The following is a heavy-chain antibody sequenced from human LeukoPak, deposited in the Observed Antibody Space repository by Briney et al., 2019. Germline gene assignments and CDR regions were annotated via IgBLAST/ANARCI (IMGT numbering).Heavy chain of an antibody. Sequence: GESLKISCKGSGYSFTNYWIDWGRPMPGKGLEWMGIIYPGDSDTRYSPSFQGQVTISADKSISTAYLQWSSLTASDTAMYYCARHRSDYVDYYYYYMDVWGKGTTVTVSS. CDR2: IYPGDSDT. CDR3: ARHRSDYVDYYYYYMDV. D-gene: IGHD4-17*01. CDR1: GYSFTNYW. J-gene: IGHJ6*03. V-gene: IGHV5-51*01.